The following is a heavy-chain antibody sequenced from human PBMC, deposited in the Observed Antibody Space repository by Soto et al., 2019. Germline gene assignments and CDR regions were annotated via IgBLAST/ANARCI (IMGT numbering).Heavy chain of an antibody. J-gene: IGHJ4*01. CDR3: AVGGDVVGTIGHFY. V-gene: IGHV3-23*01. CDR2: ITDGGGLT. CDR1: GFTFSSAA. D-gene: IGHD5-12*01. Sequence: EVQLLESGGGLVQPGGSLRLSCATSGFTFSSAAMTWVRQAPGKGLEWVSSITDGGGLTYYAASVKGRCTISRDNSKKTLILQMNSLRPDDTAVYYCAVGGDVVGTIGHFYWGHGTLVTVSS.